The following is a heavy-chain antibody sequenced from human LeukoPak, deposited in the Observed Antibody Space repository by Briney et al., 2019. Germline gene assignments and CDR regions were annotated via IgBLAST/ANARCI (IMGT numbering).Heavy chain of an antibody. Sequence: SETLSLTCTVSGGSISSYYWSWLRQPPGKGLEWIGYIYYSGSTNYNPSLKSRVTLSVDTSKNQFSLKLSSVTAADTAVYYCARTTEAHSWRTRYYDYYMDVWGKGTTVTVSS. CDR3: ARTTEAHSWRTRYYDYYMDV. J-gene: IGHJ6*03. CDR1: GGSISSYY. CDR2: IYYSGST. D-gene: IGHD6-13*01. V-gene: IGHV4-59*01.